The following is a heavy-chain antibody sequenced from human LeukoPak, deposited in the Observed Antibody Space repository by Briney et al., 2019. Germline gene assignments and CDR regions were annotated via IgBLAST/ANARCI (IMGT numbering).Heavy chain of an antibody. V-gene: IGHV1-8*01. D-gene: IGHD3-3*01. CDR3: ATTRFLEWLFPFDY. J-gene: IGHJ4*02. Sequence: ASVKVSCKASGYTFTSYDINWVRQANGQGLEWMGWMNPNSGNTGYAQKFQGRVTMTRNTSISTAYMELSSLRSEDTAVYYCATTRFLEWLFPFDYWGQGTLVTVSS. CDR1: GYTFTSYD. CDR2: MNPNSGNT.